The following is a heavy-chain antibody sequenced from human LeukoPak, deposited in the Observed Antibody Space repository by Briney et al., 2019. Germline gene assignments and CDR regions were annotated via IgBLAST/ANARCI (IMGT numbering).Heavy chain of an antibody. V-gene: IGHV1-69*06. CDR1: GDTFNNYF. J-gene: IGHJ4*02. CDR2: ILPISGTA. CDR3: ARAMDYYDSSGYYYVPPYYFDY. Sequence: SVKVSCKASGDTFNNYFLAWVRQAPGQGLEWMGGILPISGTADYAQKFQGRVSITADMSTSTAYMELRSLRSDDTAVYYCARAMDYYDSSGYYYVPPYYFDYWGQGTLVTVSS. D-gene: IGHD3-22*01.